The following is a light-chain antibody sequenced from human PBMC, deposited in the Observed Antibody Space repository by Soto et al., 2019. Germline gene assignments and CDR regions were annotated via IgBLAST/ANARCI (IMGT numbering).Light chain of an antibody. Sequence: QSVLTQPASVSGSPGQSITISCSGTSSDIGSYNHVAWYQQFPGKSPKLMIYAVSYRPSGVSDRFSGSKSGITASLTISGLQTEDEADYYCISYTDRQSYLFGTGTKVTVL. CDR1: SSDIGSYNH. CDR2: AVS. CDR3: ISYTDRQSYL. J-gene: IGLJ1*01. V-gene: IGLV2-14*03.